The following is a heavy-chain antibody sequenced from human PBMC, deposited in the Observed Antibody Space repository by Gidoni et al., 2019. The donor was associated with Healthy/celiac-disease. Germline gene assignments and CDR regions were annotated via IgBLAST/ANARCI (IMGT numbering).Heavy chain of an antibody. D-gene: IGHD1-26*01. CDR2: INHSGST. J-gene: IGHJ6*02. CDR3: ARGREVRYYYYGMDV. V-gene: IGHV4-34*01. CDR1: GGAFSGYY. Sequence: QVQLQQWGAGLLKPSETLSLTCAVYGGAFSGYYWSGLRQPPGKGLEWIGEINHSGSTNYNPSLKSRVTISVDTSKNQFSLKLSSVTAADTAVYYCARGREVRYYYYGMDVWGQGTTVTVSS.